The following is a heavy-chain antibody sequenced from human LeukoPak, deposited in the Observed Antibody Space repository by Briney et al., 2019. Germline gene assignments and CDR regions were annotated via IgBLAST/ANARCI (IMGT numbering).Heavy chain of an antibody. Sequence: GGSLRLSCVASAFTVSTNYMIWVPQAPGKGREWVSLNGDGSTYYADSVKGRVTISRDNSKNTVFLQMNSLRAEDTALYYCARINYRAFSIWGQGTMVTVSS. CDR2: NGDGST. D-gene: IGHD4-11*01. CDR1: AFTVSTNY. V-gene: IGHV3-66*01. CDR3: ARINYRAFSI. J-gene: IGHJ3*02.